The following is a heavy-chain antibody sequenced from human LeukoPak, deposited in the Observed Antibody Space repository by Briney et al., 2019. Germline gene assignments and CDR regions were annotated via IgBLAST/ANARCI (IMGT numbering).Heavy chain of an antibody. Sequence: SETLSLTCAVYGGSFSGYYWSWIRQPPGKGLEWIGEINHSGSTNYNPSLKSRVTISVDTSKNQFSLKLSSVTAADTAVYYCARAFYPGYYSCMAVWGKGTTVTVSS. D-gene: IGHD3-3*02. V-gene: IGHV4-34*01. CDR1: GGSFSGYY. CDR3: ARAFYPGYYSCMAV. CDR2: INHSGST. J-gene: IGHJ6*03.